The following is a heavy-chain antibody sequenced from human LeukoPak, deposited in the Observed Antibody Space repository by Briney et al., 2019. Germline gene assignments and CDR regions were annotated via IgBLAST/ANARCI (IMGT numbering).Heavy chain of an antibody. CDR2: INAGNGNT. CDR1: GYTFTSYV. D-gene: IGHD3-10*01. J-gene: IGHJ6*02. CDR3: ARESGDYYGMDV. V-gene: IGHV1-3*01. Sequence: ASVKVSCKASGYTFTSYVMHWVRQAPGQRLEWMGWINAGNGNTKYSQKFQGRVTITRDTSASTAYMELSSLRSEDTAVYYCARESGDYYGMDVWGQGTTVTVSS.